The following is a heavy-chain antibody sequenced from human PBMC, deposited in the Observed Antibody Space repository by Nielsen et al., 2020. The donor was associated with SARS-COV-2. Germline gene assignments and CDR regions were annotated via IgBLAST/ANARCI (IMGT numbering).Heavy chain of an antibody. Sequence: WIRQPPGKGLEWVAVISYDGSNKYYADSVKGRFTISRDNSKNTLYLQMNSLRAEDTAVYYCARELFKSGDGYNLDYWGQGTLVTVSS. J-gene: IGHJ4*02. CDR3: ARELFKSGDGYNLDY. CDR2: ISYDGSNK. D-gene: IGHD5-24*01. V-gene: IGHV3-30-3*01.